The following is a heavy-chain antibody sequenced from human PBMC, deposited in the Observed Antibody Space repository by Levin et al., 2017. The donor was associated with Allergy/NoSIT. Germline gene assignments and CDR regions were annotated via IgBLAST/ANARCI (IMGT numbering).Heavy chain of an antibody. Sequence: PGGSLRLSCAASGFTFRSYAMTWVRQAPGKGLEWVSAITGSGGSTYYADSVKGRFTISRDNSKNTLYLQMNSLRAEDTAVYYCAKAIRYNYDSSGLPVNDAFDIWGQGTMVTVSS. J-gene: IGHJ3*02. CDR3: AKAIRYNYDSSGLPVNDAFDI. CDR1: GFTFRSYA. V-gene: IGHV3-23*01. CDR2: ITGSGGST. D-gene: IGHD3-22*01.